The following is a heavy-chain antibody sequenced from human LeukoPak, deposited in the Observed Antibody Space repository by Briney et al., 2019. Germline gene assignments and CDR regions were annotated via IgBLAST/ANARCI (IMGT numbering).Heavy chain of an antibody. V-gene: IGHV3-23*01. J-gene: IGHJ4*02. D-gene: IGHD3-22*01. CDR3: AKRTPPASYDSSGYRVYYFDY. CDR1: GFTFSNYA. CDR2: ISGSGGST. Sequence: GGSLRLSCAASGFTFSNYAMSWVRQAPGKGLEWVSAISGSGGSTYYADSVKGRFTISRDNSKNTLYLQMNSLRAEDTAVYYCAKRTPPASYDSSGYRVYYFDYWGPGTLATVSS.